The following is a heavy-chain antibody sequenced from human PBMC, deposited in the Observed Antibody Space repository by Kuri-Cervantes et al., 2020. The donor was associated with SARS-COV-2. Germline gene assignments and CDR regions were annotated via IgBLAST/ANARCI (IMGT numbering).Heavy chain of an antibody. Sequence: SVKVSCKASGGTFTNYAITWLRQAPGQGFEWMGRIIPMYDATDFAQKFQGRVTINADESTRTAYMELSSLSSEDTAVYYCAGVDSTLVMSFDYYYFDCWGQGTLVTVSS. J-gene: IGHJ4*02. CDR1: GGTFTNYA. D-gene: IGHD5-12*01. CDR2: IIPMYDAT. CDR3: AGVDSTLVMSFDYYYFDC. V-gene: IGHV1-69*13.